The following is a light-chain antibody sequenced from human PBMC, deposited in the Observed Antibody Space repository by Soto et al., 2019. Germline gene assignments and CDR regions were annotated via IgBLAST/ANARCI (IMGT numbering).Light chain of an antibody. Sequence: EIVMPQSPATLSVSPGERATLSCRASQSVSSNLAWYQQKPGQAPRLLIYGASKRATGFPARFSGSGSGTDFTLTISSLEPEDSAVYYCQQRHMWPITFGQGTRLEIK. CDR1: QSVSSN. V-gene: IGKV3-15*01. J-gene: IGKJ5*01. CDR2: GAS. CDR3: QQRHMWPIT.